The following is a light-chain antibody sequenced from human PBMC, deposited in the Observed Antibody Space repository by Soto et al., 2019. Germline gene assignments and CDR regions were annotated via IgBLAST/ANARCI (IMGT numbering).Light chain of an antibody. V-gene: IGKV3-15*01. J-gene: IGKJ1*01. Sequence: EIVMTQSPATLSVSPGERATLSCRASQSVSSNLAWYQQKPGRAPRLHIYGASTRATGIPARFSGSGSGTEFTLTISSLQSEDFAVYYCQQYNNWPPRTFGQGTKVEIK. CDR1: QSVSSN. CDR2: GAS. CDR3: QQYNNWPPRT.